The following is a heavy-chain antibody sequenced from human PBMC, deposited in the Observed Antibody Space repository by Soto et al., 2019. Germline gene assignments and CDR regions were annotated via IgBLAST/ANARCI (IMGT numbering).Heavy chain of an antibody. D-gene: IGHD3-3*01. CDR1: GNTVTSYA. J-gene: IGHJ4*02. V-gene: IGHV1-3*04. CDR3: ARGAYAFWSCYQNFDS. Sequence: QVHLVQSGAEVKKPGASVKVSCKASGNTVTSYAVHWVRLAPGERLEWMGWINTGTGDTKSAQKFQGRVTITRDTSESTAYMALSRLTCEDKTIFYWARGAYAFWSCYQNFDSWGQGSLVTVSS. CDR2: INTGTGDT.